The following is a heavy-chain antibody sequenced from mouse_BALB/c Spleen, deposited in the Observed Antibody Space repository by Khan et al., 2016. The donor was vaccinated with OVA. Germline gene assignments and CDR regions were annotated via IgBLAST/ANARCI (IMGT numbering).Heavy chain of an antibody. Sequence: EVQLKESGPGLVKPSQSLSLTCTVTGYSITSDYAWNWIRQFPGNKLEWMGYIGYSGSTNYNPALKSRISITRDTSKNQFFLQLNSVTTEDTATYYCARDGYRYNWAIDYWGQGTSVTVSS. CDR3: ARDGYRYNWAIDY. CDR1: GYSITSDYA. CDR2: IGYSGST. D-gene: IGHD2-3*01. J-gene: IGHJ4*01. V-gene: IGHV3-2*02.